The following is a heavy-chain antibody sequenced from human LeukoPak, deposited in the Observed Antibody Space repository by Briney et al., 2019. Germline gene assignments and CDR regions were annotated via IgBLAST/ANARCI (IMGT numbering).Heavy chain of an antibody. D-gene: IGHD6-13*01. Sequence: SETLSLTCTVSGGSISSYYWSWIRQPAGKGLEWIGRIYTGGSTNYNPSLKSRVTISVDTSENQFSLKLSSVTAADTAAYYCASARTGIAAAGTLFDYWGQGTLVTVSS. CDR2: IYTGGST. CDR3: ASARTGIAAAGTLFDY. V-gene: IGHV4-4*07. CDR1: GGSISSYY. J-gene: IGHJ4*02.